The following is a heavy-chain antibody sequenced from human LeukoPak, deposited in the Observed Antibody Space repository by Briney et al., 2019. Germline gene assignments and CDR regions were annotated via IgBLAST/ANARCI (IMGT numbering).Heavy chain of an antibody. V-gene: IGHV3-23*01. CDR2: IRNNGGNT. Sequence: GGSLRLSCAASGFTFSSYAMSWVRQAPGKGLEWVSTIRNNGGNTYFADSVKGRFSISRDNSKNTLYLQMNSLGAKDTAVYYCAKDRADGYNPIDFWGQGTLVTVSS. D-gene: IGHD5-24*01. CDR1: GFTFSSYA. CDR3: AKDRADGYNPIDF. J-gene: IGHJ4*02.